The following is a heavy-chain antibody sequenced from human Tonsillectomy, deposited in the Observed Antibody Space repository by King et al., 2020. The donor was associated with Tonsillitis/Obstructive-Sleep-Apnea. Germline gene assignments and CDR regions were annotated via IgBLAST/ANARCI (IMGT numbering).Heavy chain of an antibody. J-gene: IGHJ6*03. CDR1: GFTFSAYA. Sequence: VQLVESGGGLVKPGGSLRLSCAASGFTFSAYAMTWVRRAPGKGLEWVSSIGGDGGCIYYADSVRGRFTISRDNAKNSLYLQMDSLRAEDTAVYYCARPSYGSGVYYYFYMDVGGKGTTVAVS. CDR2: IGGDGGCI. V-gene: IGHV3-21*01. D-gene: IGHD3-10*01. CDR3: ARPSYGSGVYYYFYMDV.